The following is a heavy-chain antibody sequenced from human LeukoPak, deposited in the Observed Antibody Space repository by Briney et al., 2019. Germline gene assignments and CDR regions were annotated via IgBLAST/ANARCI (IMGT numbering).Heavy chain of an antibody. D-gene: IGHD2-2*01. CDR3: ARDVFPQVA. V-gene: IGHV1-46*01. J-gene: IGHJ5*02. CDR2: INPSGGST. CDR1: GYTFTSYY. Sequence: ASVKVSCKASGYTFTSYYMHWVRQAPGQGPEWMGKINPSGGSTSYAQKFQGRVTMTRDTSTSTVYMELSSLRPEDTAVYYCARDVFPQVAWGQGTLVTVSS.